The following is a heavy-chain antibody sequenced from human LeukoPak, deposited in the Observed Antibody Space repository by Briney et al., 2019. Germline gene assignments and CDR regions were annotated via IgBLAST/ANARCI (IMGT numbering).Heavy chain of an antibody. V-gene: IGHV3-33*08. D-gene: IGHD3-10*01. J-gene: IGHJ4*02. CDR1: GFTFNNYA. CDR3: ARDPVATSGSYLLGGY. Sequence: GGSLRLSCAASGFTFNNYAMNWVRQAPGKGLEWVAVIWYDGSNKYYADSVKGRFTISRDNSKNTLYLQMNSLRAEDTAVYYCARDPVATSGSYLLGGYWGQGTLVTVSS. CDR2: IWYDGSNK.